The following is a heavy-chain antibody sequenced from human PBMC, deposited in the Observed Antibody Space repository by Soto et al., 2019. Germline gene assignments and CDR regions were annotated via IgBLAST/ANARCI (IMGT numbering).Heavy chain of an antibody. Sequence: GGSLRLSCAASGFTFRSNWTSWVRQAPGKGLEWVANIKQDGSEKYYVDSVKGRFTISRDNAKNSLYLQMNSLRAEDTAVYYCATSGGGWLQPPVWGQGTLVTVSS. CDR2: IKQDGSEK. CDR1: GFTFRSNW. J-gene: IGHJ4*02. V-gene: IGHV3-7*03. CDR3: ATSGGGWLQPPV. D-gene: IGHD5-12*01.